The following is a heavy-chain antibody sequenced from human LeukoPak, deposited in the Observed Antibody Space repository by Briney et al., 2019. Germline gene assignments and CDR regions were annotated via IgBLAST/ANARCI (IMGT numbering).Heavy chain of an antibody. CDR3: ARDITVAGTVDY. D-gene: IGHD6-19*01. CDR1: GFTFSSYS. J-gene: IGHJ4*02. CDR2: IRSSSSYI. Sequence: KPGGSLRLSCAASGFTFSSYSMNWVRQAPGKGLEWVSSIRSSSSYIYYTDSVKGRFTISRDNAKNSLYLQMNSLRAEDTAVYYCARDITVAGTVDYWGQGTLVTVSS. V-gene: IGHV3-21*01.